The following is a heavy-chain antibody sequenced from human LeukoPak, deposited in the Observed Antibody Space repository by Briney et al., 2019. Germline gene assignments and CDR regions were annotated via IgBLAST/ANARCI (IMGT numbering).Heavy chain of an antibody. J-gene: IGHJ5*02. CDR3: AKSQPAAISWFDP. CDR1: GFTFSSYG. Sequence: PGGSLRLSCAASGFTFSSYGMHWVRQAPGKGLEWVAVIWYDGSNKYYADSVKGRFTISRDNSKNTLYLQMNSLRVEDTAVYYCAKSQPAAISWFDPWGQGTLVTVSS. D-gene: IGHD2-2*02. CDR2: IWYDGSNK. V-gene: IGHV3-33*06.